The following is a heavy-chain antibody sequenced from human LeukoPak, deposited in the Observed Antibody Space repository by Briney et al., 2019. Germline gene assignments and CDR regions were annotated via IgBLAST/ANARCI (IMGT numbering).Heavy chain of an antibody. J-gene: IGHJ4*02. V-gene: IGHV3-23*01. CDR3: AKARRDGYNYDY. CDR1: GFTFSSSA. D-gene: IGHD5-24*01. CDR2: ISGSGGTT. Sequence: GGSLRLSCAASGFTFSSSAMSWVRQVPGKGLEWVSAISGSGGTTYYAVSVKGRFTISRDNSKDTLYLQMNSPRAEDTAVYYCAKARRDGYNYDYWGQGTLVTVSS.